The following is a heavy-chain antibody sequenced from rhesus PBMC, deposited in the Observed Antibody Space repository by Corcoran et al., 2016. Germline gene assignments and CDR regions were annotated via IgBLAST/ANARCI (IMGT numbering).Heavy chain of an antibody. CDR2: IYGSSGST. V-gene: IGHV4-76*01. Sequence: QVQLQESGPGVVKPSETLSLTCAVSGGSISSGYDWSWIRQPPGKGLEWIGYIYGSSGSTNYNTSLKNRVTISKDASKNQFSLKLSSVTAADTAVYYCARDRYSNYYYYGLDSWGQGVVVTVSS. CDR1: GGSISSGYD. CDR3: ARDRYSNYYYYGLDS. D-gene: IGHD4-23*01. J-gene: IGHJ6*01.